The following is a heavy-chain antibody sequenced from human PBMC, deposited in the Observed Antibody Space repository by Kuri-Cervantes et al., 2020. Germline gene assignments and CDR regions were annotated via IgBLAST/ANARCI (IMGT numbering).Heavy chain of an antibody. D-gene: IGHD3-3*01. CDR3: SRDSYYDFWSGYSADYYYYGMDV. Sequence: GGSLRLSCAASGFTFSSYWMSWVRQAPGKGLEWVANIKQDGSEKYYVDSVKGRFTISRDNAKNSLYLQMKSLKTEDTAVYYCSRDSYYDFWSGYSADYYYYGMDVWGQGTTVTVSS. V-gene: IGHV3-7*03. J-gene: IGHJ6*02. CDR2: IKQDGSEK. CDR1: GFTFSSYW.